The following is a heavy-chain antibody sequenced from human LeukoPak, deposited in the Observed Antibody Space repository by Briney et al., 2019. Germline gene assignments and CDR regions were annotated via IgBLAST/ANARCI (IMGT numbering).Heavy chain of an antibody. CDR2: IRYDGSNK. V-gene: IGHV3-30*02. CDR1: GFTFSTYG. Sequence: PGGSLRLSCAASGFTFSTYGMHWVRQAPGKGLEWVAFIRYDGSNKYADSVKGRFTISRDNSKNTLFLQMNGLRAEDTAVYYCAKDGGTHGEYYSYYMDVWGKGTTVTVSS. D-gene: IGHD2-15*01. CDR3: AKDGGTHGEYYSYYMDV. J-gene: IGHJ6*03.